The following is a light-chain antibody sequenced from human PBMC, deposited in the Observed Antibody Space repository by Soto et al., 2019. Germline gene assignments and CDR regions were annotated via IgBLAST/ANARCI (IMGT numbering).Light chain of an antibody. V-gene: IGLV2-23*02. CDR2: EVS. J-gene: IGLJ1*01. CDR3: CSYAGSSTLV. Sequence: SVLTHCASESGSPGQSITISCTGTISDVGSYNLVSWYQQHPGKAPKLMIYEVSKRPSGVSNRFSGSKSGNTASLTISGLQAEDEADYYCCSYAGSSTLVFGTGTKVTVL. CDR1: ISDVGSYNL.